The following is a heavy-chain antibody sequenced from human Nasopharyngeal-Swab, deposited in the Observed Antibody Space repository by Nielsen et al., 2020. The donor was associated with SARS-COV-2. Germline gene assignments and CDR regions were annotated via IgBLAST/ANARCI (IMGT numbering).Heavy chain of an antibody. CDR1: GYPFSSYG. Sequence: ASVKVSGKAPGYPFSSYGISWVRQAPGQGLEWMGWIGTYNGNTKNAQNLQGRVTMTTDTSTSTAYMELRSLRSDDTAVYYCARGHQINFSNFLPWSLDLWGRGTLVTVSS. CDR2: IGTYNGNT. V-gene: IGHV1-18*04. J-gene: IGHJ2*01. D-gene: IGHD4-11*01. CDR3: ARGHQINFSNFLPWSLDL.